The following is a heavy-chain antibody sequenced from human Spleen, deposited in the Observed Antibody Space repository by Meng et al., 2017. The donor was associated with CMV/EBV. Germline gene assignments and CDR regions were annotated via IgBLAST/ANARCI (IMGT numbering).Heavy chain of an antibody. Sequence: GESLKISCAASGFSFSSYGMHWVRQAPGKGLEWVAVISTDGTTKYYADSVKGRFTISRDNAKNTLYLQMNRLTAEDTAVYYCAREGGNEGYCSSTRCQYGNDAFDIWGQGTMVTVSS. D-gene: IGHD2-2*01. V-gene: IGHV3-30*12. CDR2: ISTDGTTK. CDR1: GFSFSSYG. CDR3: AREGGNEGYCSSTRCQYGNDAFDI. J-gene: IGHJ3*02.